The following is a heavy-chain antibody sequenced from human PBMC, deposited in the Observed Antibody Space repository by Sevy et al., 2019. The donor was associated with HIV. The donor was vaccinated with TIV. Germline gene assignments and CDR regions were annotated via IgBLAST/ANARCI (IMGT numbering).Heavy chain of an antibody. CDR3: ARAAYCSAGSCYPFGFDP. V-gene: IGHV1-18*01. J-gene: IGHJ5*02. Sequence: ASVKVSCKASGYTFTSYGISWVRQAPGQGLEWMGWISDYNRNTNYAQKLQGRVTMTTDTSTSTAYMELRSLRSDDTDVYYCARAAYCSAGSCYPFGFDPWGQGTLVTVSS. CDR1: GYTFTSYG. CDR2: ISDYNRNT. D-gene: IGHD2-15*01.